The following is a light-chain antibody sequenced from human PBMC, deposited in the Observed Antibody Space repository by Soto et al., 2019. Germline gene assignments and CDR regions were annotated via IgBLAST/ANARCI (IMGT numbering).Light chain of an antibody. CDR3: CSYAGSSTWM. J-gene: IGLJ3*02. CDR2: EGT. CDR1: SSDVGRYNF. Sequence: QSVLTQPASVSGSPGQSITISCTGTSSDVGRYNFVSWYQQHPGKAPKVMIYEGTKRPSGVSKRFSGSKSGNTASLTISGIQAEDEADYYCCSYAGSSTWMFGGGTKLTVL. V-gene: IGLV2-23*01.